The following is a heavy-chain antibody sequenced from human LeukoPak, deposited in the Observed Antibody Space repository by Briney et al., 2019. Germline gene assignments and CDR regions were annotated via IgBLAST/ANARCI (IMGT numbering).Heavy chain of an antibody. CDR2: IYTSGST. V-gene: IGHV4-59*10. CDR1: GGSFSGYY. CDR3: ASASVAGTTGIDY. J-gene: IGHJ4*02. D-gene: IGHD6-19*01. Sequence: SETLSLTCAVYGGSFSGYYWSWIRQPAGKGLEWIGRIYTSGSTNYNPSLKSRVTMSVDTSKNQFSLKLSSVTAADTAVYYCASASVAGTTGIDYWGQGTLVTVSS.